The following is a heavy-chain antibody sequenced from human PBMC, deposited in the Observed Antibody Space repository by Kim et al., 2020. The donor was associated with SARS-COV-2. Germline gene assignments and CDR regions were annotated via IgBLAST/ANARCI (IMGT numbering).Heavy chain of an antibody. CDR2: IYYTGST. V-gene: IGHV4-39*07. CDR3: ARDRGSRDGYLIGYFDL. J-gene: IGHJ2*01. Sequence: ETLSLTCSVSGGSISSSSYYWGWVRQPPGKGLEWVAAIYYTGSTYYNPSLKSRVTISVDTSKNQFSLKLSSVTAADTAVYYCARDRGSRDGYLIGYFDLWGRGTQVSVSS. D-gene: IGHD3-10*01. CDR1: GGSISSSSYY.